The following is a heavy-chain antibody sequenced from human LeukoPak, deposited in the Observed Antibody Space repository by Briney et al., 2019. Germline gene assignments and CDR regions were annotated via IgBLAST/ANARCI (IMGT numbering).Heavy chain of an antibody. D-gene: IGHD4-17*01. Sequence: GGSLRLSCTASGVTLSNYAMHWVRRPPGRGLEWVAVISFDGPNKYYGDSVEGRFSVSRDNSKNTLYLQMNSLRPDDTAMYYCATDYGDYEPIDYWGQGTLVTVSS. CDR2: ISFDGPNK. CDR1: GVTLSNYA. CDR3: ATDYGDYEPIDY. V-gene: IGHV3-30*04. J-gene: IGHJ4*02.